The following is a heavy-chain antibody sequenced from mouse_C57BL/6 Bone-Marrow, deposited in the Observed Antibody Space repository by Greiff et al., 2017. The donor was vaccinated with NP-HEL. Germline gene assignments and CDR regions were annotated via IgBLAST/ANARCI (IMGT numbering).Heavy chain of an antibody. V-gene: IGHV1-4*01. Sequence: VQLQESGAELARPGASVKMSCKASGYTFTSYTMHWVKQRPGQGLAWIGYITPSSGYTKYNQTFKDKATLTADKSSSTAYMQLSSLTSEDSAVYYCARCSYYFDYWGQGTTLTVSS. CDR1: GYTFTSYT. J-gene: IGHJ2*01. CDR3: ARCSYYFDY. CDR2: ITPSSGYT.